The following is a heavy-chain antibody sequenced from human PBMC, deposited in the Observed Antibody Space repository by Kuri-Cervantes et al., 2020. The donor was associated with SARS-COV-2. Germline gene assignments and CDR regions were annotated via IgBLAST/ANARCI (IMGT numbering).Heavy chain of an antibody. Sequence: ASVKVSCKASGYMFGGYHMHWVRQAPGQGLEWMGWVQSDIGGTNYPQKFQGRVTMTRDTSTRTVYLELSDLRSDDTAVYYCAREMREAGIRGLDIWGQGTMVTVSS. V-gene: IGHV1-2*02. CDR3: AREMREAGIRGLDI. CDR2: VQSDIGGT. CDR1: GYMFGGYH. J-gene: IGHJ3*02. D-gene: IGHD3-10*01.